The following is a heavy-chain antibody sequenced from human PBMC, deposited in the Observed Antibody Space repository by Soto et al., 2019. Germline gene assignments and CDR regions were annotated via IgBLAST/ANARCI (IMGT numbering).Heavy chain of an antibody. D-gene: IGHD2-2*01. CDR1: GGTFSSYA. CDR3: HRHVPAASYYYAIYV. V-gene: IGHV1-69*05. J-gene: IGHJ6*02. Sequence: QVQLVQSGAEVKKPGSSVKVSCKASGGTFSSYAISWVRQAPGQGLEWMGGIIPIFGTANYAQKFQGRVTIPTHPPTSTTTIELSSPSSADTALYYCHRHVPAASYYYAIYVCGQGTTVTVSS. CDR2: IIPIFGTA.